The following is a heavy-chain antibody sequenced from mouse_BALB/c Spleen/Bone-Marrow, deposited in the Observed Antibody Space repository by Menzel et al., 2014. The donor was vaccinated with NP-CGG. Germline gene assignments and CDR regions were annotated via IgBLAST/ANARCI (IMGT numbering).Heavy chain of an antibody. V-gene: IGHV5-6-4*01. D-gene: IGHD2-3*01. CDR2: ITSVGVYT. CDR3: TRDLYDGYSYYAMDY. CDR1: GFTFSSYT. J-gene: IGHJ4*01. Sequence: VQLKESGGGLVKPGGSLKLSCAASGFTFSSYTMSWVRQTPEKRLEWVATITSVGVYTYYPDSVKGRFTISRDNAKNTLYLQMSSLKSEDTAMYYCTRDLYDGYSYYAMDYRGQGTSVTVSS.